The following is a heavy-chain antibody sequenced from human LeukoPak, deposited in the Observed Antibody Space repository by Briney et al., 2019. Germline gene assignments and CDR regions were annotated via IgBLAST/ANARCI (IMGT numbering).Heavy chain of an antibody. CDR1: GLTFSNYA. CDR2: ITDSGRKT. D-gene: IGHD3-10*01. CDR3: AKITKATTPNY. V-gene: IGHV3-23*01. J-gene: IGHJ4*02. Sequence: GSLRLSCAASGLTFSNYAMNWVRQASGKGLEWVSGITDSGRKTYYADSVKGRFSISRDNSRNTVYLQMSDLRAEDTAVYYCAKITKATTPNYWGQGTLVTVSS.